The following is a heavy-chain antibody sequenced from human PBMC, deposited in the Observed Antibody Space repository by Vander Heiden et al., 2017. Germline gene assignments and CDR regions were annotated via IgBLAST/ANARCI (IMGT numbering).Heavy chain of an antibody. Sequence: EVQLVESGGGLVKPGGSLRLPCAASGFTFSSYSMNWVRQAPGKGLEWVSSISSSSSYIYYADSVKGRFTISRDNAKNSLYLQMNSLRAEDTAVYYCARADSNYDILTGYPKYYFDYWGQGTLVTVSS. CDR1: GFTFSSYS. CDR2: ISSSSSYI. D-gene: IGHD3-9*01. J-gene: IGHJ4*02. CDR3: ARADSNYDILTGYPKYYFDY. V-gene: IGHV3-21*01.